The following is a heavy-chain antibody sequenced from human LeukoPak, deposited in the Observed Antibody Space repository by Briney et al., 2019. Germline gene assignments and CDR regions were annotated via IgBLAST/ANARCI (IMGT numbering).Heavy chain of an antibody. J-gene: IGHJ4*02. CDR2: ISDDGSTK. CDR3: SRRFRD. V-gene: IGHV3-48*03. CDR1: GTTFSGFE. Sequence: GGSLRLSCVGSGTTFSGFELNWVRQAPGKGLDWVSYISDDGSTKTYGDSVEGRFTISRDNAKNTLSLQMNSLRLEDTGVYYCSRRFRDWGRGILVTVSS.